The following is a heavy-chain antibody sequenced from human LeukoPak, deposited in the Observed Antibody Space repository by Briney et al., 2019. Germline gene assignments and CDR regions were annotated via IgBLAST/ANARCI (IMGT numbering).Heavy chain of an antibody. V-gene: IGHV4-59*01. CDR2: IHYTGST. CDR3: ARKLVYYDSSGYSHDALDI. J-gene: IGHJ3*02. CDR1: GGSISSYY. Sequence: SETLSLTCSVSGGSISSYYWTWIRQPPGKGLEWIGYIHYTGSTNYNPSLKSRVTILVDTSKNQFSLKLGSVTAADTAVYYCARKLVYYDSSGYSHDALDIWGQGTMVTVSS. D-gene: IGHD3-22*01.